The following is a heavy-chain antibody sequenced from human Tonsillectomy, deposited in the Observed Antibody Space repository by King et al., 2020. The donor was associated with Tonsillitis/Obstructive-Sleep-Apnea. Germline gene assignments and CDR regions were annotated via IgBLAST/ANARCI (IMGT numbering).Heavy chain of an antibody. D-gene: IGHD6-13*01. CDR3: ARDLAAAGTQPFDY. CDR2: INAGYGNT. CDR1: GYTFTSYA. J-gene: IGHJ4*02. Sequence: QLVQSGAEVKKPGASVKVSCKASGYTFTSYAMHWVRQAPGQRLEWMGWINAGYGNTKYSQKFQGRVTITRDTSASTAYMELSSLRSEDTAVYYCARDLAAAGTQPFDYWGQGTLVTVSS. V-gene: IGHV1-3*01.